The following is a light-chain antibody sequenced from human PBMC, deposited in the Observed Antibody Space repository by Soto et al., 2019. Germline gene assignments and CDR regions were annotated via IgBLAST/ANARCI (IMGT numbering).Light chain of an antibody. Sequence: DIQMTQSPSAMSASVGDRVTITCRASQDISNYLVWFQQKPGKVPQRLIYEASRLQSGVPSRFSGSGSGTEFTLTISSLQPEDFATYYCLQHDNFPWTFGQGTKVETK. CDR1: QDISNY. CDR2: EAS. CDR3: LQHDNFPWT. J-gene: IGKJ1*01. V-gene: IGKV1-17*03.